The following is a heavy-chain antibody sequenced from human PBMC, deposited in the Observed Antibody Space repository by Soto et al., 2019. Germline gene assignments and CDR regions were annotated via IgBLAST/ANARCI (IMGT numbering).Heavy chain of an antibody. D-gene: IGHD4-17*01. CDR3: ARWVRGAYDDGDGARRGYYYYCMDV. Sequence: SGPTLVNPTPTLTLTCTFSGFSLSTSGMCVSWIRQPPGKALEWLALIDWDDDKYYSTSLKTRLTISKDTSKNQVVLAMTNMDTVDTAAYYCARWVRGAYDDGDGARRGYYYYCMDVWGQGTTVTVSS. CDR2: IDWDDDK. CDR1: GFSLSTSGMC. V-gene: IGHV2-70*01. J-gene: IGHJ6*02.